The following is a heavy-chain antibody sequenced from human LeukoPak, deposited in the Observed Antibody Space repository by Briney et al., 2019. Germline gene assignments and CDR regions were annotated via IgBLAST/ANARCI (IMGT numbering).Heavy chain of an antibody. CDR2: ISYSGST. J-gene: IGHJ6*03. D-gene: IGHD3-22*01. CDR3: AREVPYYYDSSGSPSLYYYYYYMDV. Sequence: SETLSLTCAVSGDSISSDKWWSWVRQPPGKGLEWIGYISYSGSTYYNPSLKSRVTISVDTSKNQFSLKLSSVTAADTAVYYCAREVPYYYDSSGSPSLYYYYYYMDVWGKGTTVTVSS. CDR1: GDSISSDKW. V-gene: IGHV4-30-4*01.